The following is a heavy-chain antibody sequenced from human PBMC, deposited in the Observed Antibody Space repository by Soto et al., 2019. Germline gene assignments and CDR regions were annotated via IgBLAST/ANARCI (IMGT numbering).Heavy chain of an antibody. V-gene: IGHV1-46*01. CDR2: INLSSGST. CDR3: VRGGSSGWGTFFDY. Sequence: QVQLVQSGAEVKQPGASVKVSCKASGYTFTSYYMHWVRQAPGQGLEWMGIINLSSGSTSYAQKFQRRVTMSRDTSTSTVYIVLRSLSSEDTVVYDCVRGGSSGWGTFFDYWGQGTLVTVSS. D-gene: IGHD6-19*01. J-gene: IGHJ4*02. CDR1: GYTFTSYY.